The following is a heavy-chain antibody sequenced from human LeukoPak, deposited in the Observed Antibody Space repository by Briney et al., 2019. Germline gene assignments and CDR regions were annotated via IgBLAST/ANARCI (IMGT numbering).Heavy chain of an antibody. CDR2: IYYSGST. D-gene: IGHD6-13*01. CDR3: ARWHSSTYDY. J-gene: IGHJ4*02. Sequence: PSETLSLTCTVSGGSISSSSYYWGWMRRHPGKGLEWIGSIYYSGSTYYNPPLKSRVIISVDTSKNQFSLKLSSVTAADTAVYYCARWHSSTYDYWGQGTLVTVCS. V-gene: IGHV4-39*01. CDR1: GGSISSSSYY.